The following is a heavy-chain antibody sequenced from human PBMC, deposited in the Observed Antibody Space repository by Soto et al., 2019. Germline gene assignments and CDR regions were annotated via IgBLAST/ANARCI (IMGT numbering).Heavy chain of an antibody. V-gene: IGHV3-74*01. CDR1: GVPFSSYW. CDR3: AIIVVVTGVDY. J-gene: IGHJ4*02. CDR2: INSDGSSA. D-gene: IGHD2-21*02. Sequence: GGSLRLSSAASGVPFSSYWMHWVRQAPGKGLVWISRINSDGSSASYADSVKGRFTISRDNAKNTLYLQMNSLRAEDTAVYYCAIIVVVTGVDYWGQGTLVTVSS.